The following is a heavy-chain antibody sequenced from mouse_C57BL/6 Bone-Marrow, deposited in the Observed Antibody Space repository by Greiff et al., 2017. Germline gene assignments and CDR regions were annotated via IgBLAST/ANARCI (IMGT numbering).Heavy chain of an antibody. CDR2: IDPNSGGT. Sequence: VKQSCKASGYTFTSYWMHWVKQRPGRGLEWIGRIDPNSGGTKYNEKFKSKATLTVDKPSSTAYMQLSSLTSEDSAVYYCSQTAQAGAWFAYWGQGTLVTVSA. CDR3: SQTAQAGAWFAY. V-gene: IGHV1-72*01. J-gene: IGHJ3*01. CDR1: GYTFTSYW. D-gene: IGHD3-2*02.